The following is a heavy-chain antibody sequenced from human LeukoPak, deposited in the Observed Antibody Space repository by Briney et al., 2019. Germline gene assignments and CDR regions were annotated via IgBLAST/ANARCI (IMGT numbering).Heavy chain of an antibody. CDR3: AREKTDSGSPSRIDY. CDR2: IYHSGST. V-gene: IGHV4-38-2*02. D-gene: IGHD6-6*01. Sequence: PSETLSLTCTVSGYSISSGYYWGWIRQPPGKGLEWIGSIYHSGSTYYNPSLKSRVTISVDTSKNQFSLKLSSVTAADTAVYYCAREKTDSGSPSRIDYRGQGTLVTVSS. CDR1: GYSISSGYY. J-gene: IGHJ4*02.